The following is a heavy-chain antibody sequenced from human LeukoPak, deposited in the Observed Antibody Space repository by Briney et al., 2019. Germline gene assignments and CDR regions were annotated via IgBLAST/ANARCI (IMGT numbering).Heavy chain of an antibody. CDR1: GFTFSNYA. CDR2: ISTNGGIT. J-gene: IGHJ4*02. CDR3: VRSDF. Sequence: PGGSLRLSCSASGFTFSNYAINWVRQPPGKGLEYVSAISTNGGITYYADSVKGRLTISRDNSKDTLYLQMSSLRAEYTDVYYCVRSDFWGQGTLVTVSS. V-gene: IGHV3-64D*09. D-gene: IGHD4-17*01.